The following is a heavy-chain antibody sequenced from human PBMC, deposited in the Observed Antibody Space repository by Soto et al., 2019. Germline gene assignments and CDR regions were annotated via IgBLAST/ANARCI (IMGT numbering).Heavy chain of an antibody. J-gene: IGHJ6*02. CDR3: ARIAGRSGWYRDGMDV. CDR2: IDWDDDK. D-gene: IGHD6-19*01. Sequence: QSGPTLVNPTQTLTLTCTFSGFSLSTSGMCASWIRQPPGEALEWLALIDWDDDKYYSTSLKTRLTISKDTSKNQVVLTMTNMDPVDTATYYCARIAGRSGWYRDGMDVWGQGTTVTVSS. V-gene: IGHV2-70*01. CDR1: GFSLSTSGMC.